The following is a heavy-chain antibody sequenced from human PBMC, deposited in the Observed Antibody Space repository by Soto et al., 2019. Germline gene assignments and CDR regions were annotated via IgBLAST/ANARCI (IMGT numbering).Heavy chain of an antibody. CDR3: AREQHDPYDASGYYFNWFDP. CDR1: GGTFSNYG. Sequence: ASVKVSCKASGGTFSNYGINWVRQAPGQGLEWMGGVIPLFGAANYAQKFQGRVTITADASTSMVYMQLSSLRSEDTAVYYCAREQHDPYDASGYYFNWFDPWGQGTLVTVSS. J-gene: IGHJ5*02. CDR2: VIPLFGAA. V-gene: IGHV1-69*13. D-gene: IGHD3-22*01.